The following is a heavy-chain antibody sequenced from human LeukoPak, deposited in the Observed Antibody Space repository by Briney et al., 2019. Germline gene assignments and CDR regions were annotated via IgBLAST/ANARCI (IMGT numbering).Heavy chain of an antibody. Sequence: GGSLRLSCAASGFSVDNSYINGVRQAPGKGLEWVSVIYSSGTTHYADSVKGRLTISRDASANTVYLQMYSLRADDTAVYYCARENRAAGSSFDQWGQGTLVTVSS. CDR3: ARENRAAGSSFDQ. CDR1: GFSVDNSY. D-gene: IGHD3-10*01. CDR2: IYSSGTT. J-gene: IGHJ4*02. V-gene: IGHV3-53*01.